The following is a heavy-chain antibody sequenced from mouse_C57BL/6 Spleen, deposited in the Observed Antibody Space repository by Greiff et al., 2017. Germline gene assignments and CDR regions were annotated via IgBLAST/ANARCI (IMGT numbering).Heavy chain of an antibody. CDR1: GYSFTVYN. CDR2: INPNYGTT. CDR3: VYDYDGSLDY. V-gene: IGHV1-39*01. Sequence: EVQLQQSGPELVKPGASVKISCKASGYSFTVYNMNWVKQSNGKSLEWIGVINPNYGTTSYNQKFKGKATFTVDQSSSTAYMQLNCVASEGSAVYYCVYDYDGSLDYWGQGTTLTVSS. J-gene: IGHJ2*01. D-gene: IGHD2-4*01.